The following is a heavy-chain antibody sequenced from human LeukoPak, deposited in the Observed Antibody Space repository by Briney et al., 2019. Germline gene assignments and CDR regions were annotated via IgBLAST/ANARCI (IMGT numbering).Heavy chain of an antibody. V-gene: IGHV4-59*01. CDR1: GASISSYY. CDR2: VYYIGTT. Sequence: SETLSLTCTVSGASISSYYWSWIRQAPGKGLEWIGNVYYIGTTTYNSSLQSRVTISVDTSKNQFSLEVASVTPEDTALYYCARNTSSSPWFDPWGQGTLVIVSS. CDR3: ARNTSSSPWFDP. J-gene: IGHJ5*02. D-gene: IGHD6-6*01.